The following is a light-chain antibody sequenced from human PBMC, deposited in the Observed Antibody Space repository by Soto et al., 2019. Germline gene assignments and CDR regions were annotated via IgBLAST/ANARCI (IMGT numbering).Light chain of an antibody. CDR3: SSYTGSSTYV. Sequence: QSALTQPASVSGSPGQSIAISCTGTSSDVGGYNYVSWYQQHPGKAPKLMISEVRNRPAGVSNRFCGSKSGNTASLTISGIQAEDEADYYCSSYTGSSTYVFGTGTKLTVL. V-gene: IGLV2-14*01. CDR2: EVR. CDR1: SSDVGGYNY. J-gene: IGLJ1*01.